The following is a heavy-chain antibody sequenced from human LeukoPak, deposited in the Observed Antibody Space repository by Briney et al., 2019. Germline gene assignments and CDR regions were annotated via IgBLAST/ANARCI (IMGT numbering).Heavy chain of an antibody. CDR1: GGTFSSYA. CDR2: IIPIFGTA. V-gene: IGHV1-69*06. Sequence: SVKVSCKASGGTFSSYAISWVRQAPGQGLEWMGGIIPIFGTANYAQKFQGRVTITADKSTSTAYMELSSLRSEDTAVYYCARERADGSGTRNYYSDYWGQGTLVTVSS. D-gene: IGHD3-10*01. J-gene: IGHJ4*02. CDR3: ARERADGSGTRNYYSDY.